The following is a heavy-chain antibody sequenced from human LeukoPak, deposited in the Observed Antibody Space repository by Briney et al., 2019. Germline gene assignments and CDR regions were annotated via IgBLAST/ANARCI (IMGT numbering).Heavy chain of an antibody. J-gene: IGHJ4*02. Sequence: GASVKVSCKASGYTFTSYGISWVRQAPGQGLEWMGWISAYNGNTNYAKKLQGRVTMTTDTSTSTAYMELRSLRSDDTAVCYCARHKVYHGSGSYSFDYWGQGTLVTVSS. D-gene: IGHD3-10*01. CDR3: ARHKVYHGSGSYSFDY. CDR1: GYTFTSYG. V-gene: IGHV1-18*01. CDR2: ISAYNGNT.